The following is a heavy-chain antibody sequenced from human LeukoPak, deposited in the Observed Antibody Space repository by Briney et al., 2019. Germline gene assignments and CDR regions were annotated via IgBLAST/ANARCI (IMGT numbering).Heavy chain of an antibody. D-gene: IGHD3-10*01. CDR3: ASITMVRGSFDY. Sequence: SETLSLTCTVSGGSISSSSYYWGWIRQPPGKGLEWIGSIYYSGSTYYNPSLKSRVTISVDTFKNQFSLKLSSVTAADTAVYYCASITMVRGSFDYWGQGTLVTVSS. CDR2: IYYSGST. CDR1: GGSISSSSYY. J-gene: IGHJ4*02. V-gene: IGHV4-39*01.